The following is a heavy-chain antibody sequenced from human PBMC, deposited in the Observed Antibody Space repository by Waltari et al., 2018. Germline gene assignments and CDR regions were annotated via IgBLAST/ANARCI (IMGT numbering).Heavy chain of an antibody. V-gene: IGHV1-69*12. CDR1: GGTFSSYA. J-gene: IGHJ4*02. CDR3: ARGGNDSARSGYYYILDY. D-gene: IGHD3-22*01. Sequence: QVQLVQSGAEVKKPGSSVKVSCKASGGTFSSYAISWVRQAPGQGLEWMGGIIPSFGTANYAQKFQGRVTITADESTSTAYMELSSLRSEDTAVYYCARGGNDSARSGYYYILDYWGQGTLVTVSS. CDR2: IIPSFGTA.